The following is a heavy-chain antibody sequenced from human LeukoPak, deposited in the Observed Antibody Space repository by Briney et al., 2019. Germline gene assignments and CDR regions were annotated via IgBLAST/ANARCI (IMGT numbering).Heavy chain of an antibody. CDR1: DYSISSGYY. CDR3: ARVALGAQFDY. J-gene: IGHJ4*02. V-gene: IGHV4-38-2*02. D-gene: IGHD3-10*01. CDR2: MYHSGST. Sequence: SETLSLTCTGSDYSISSGYYWGWIRQPPGKGLEWIGSMYHSGSTYYNPSLKSRVTISVDTSKNQFSLKLSSVTAADTAVYYCARVALGAQFDYWGQGTLVTVSS.